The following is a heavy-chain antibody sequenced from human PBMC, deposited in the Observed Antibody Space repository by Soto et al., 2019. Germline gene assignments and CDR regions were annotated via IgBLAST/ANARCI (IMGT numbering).Heavy chain of an antibody. CDR3: AREAHYPMVRHYYGMDV. Sequence: QVQLVQSGAEVKKPGSSVKVSCKASGGTFSSYAISWVRQAPGQGLEWMGGIIPIFGTANYAQKFQGRVTITADESPGTAYMELSSLSSEDTAVYYCAREAHYPMVRHYYGMDVWGQGTTVTVSS. CDR2: IIPIFGTA. CDR1: GGTFSSYA. D-gene: IGHD3-10*01. J-gene: IGHJ6*02. V-gene: IGHV1-69*12.